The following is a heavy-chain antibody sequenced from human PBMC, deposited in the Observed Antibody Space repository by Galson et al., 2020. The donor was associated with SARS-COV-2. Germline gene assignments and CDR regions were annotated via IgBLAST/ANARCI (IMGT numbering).Heavy chain of an antibody. CDR1: GFTFSSYA. J-gene: IGHJ4*02. Sequence: GESLKISCAASGFTFSSYAMHWVRQAPGKGLEWVAVISYDGSNKYYADSVKGRFSISRDNAKNSLYLQMDSLRAEDTALYYCARGSYDILTGYHTWGQGTLVTVSS. D-gene: IGHD3-9*01. CDR2: ISYDGSNK. V-gene: IGHV3-30-3*01. CDR3: ARGSYDILTGYHT.